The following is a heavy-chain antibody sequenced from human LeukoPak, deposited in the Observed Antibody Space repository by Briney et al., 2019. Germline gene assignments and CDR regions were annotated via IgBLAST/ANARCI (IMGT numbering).Heavy chain of an antibody. CDR1: GFSLSTSGVG. D-gene: IGHD3-16*02. CDR2: IYWDDDK. J-gene: IGHJ5*02. Sequence: GSGPTLVKPTQTLTLTCTFSGFSLSTSGVGVGWIRQPPGKALEWLALIYWDDDKRYSPSLKSRLTITKDTSKNQVVLTMTNMDPVDTATYYCAHSFHYDYVWGSYRLLNWFDPWGQGTLVTVSS. CDR3: AHSFHYDYVWGSYRLLNWFDP. V-gene: IGHV2-5*02.